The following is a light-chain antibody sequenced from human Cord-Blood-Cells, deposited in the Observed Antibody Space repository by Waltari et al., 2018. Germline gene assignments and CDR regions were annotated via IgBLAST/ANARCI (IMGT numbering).Light chain of an antibody. J-gene: IGLJ2*01. CDR2: GEN. CDR3: NSRDSSGTVV. Sequence: SSELTQDPAVSVALGQTVRITCQGDSLRSYYASWYQQKPGQAPVLFIDGENNRPSGIPDRFSGSSSGNTASLTITGAQAEDEADYYCNSRDSSGTVVFGGGTKLTVL. V-gene: IGLV3-19*01. CDR1: SLRSYY.